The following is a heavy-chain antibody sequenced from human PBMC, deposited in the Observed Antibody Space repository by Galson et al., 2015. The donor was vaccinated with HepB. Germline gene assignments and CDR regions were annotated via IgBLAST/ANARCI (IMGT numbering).Heavy chain of an antibody. J-gene: IGHJ4*02. CDR2: IKQDGSEK. D-gene: IGHD3-16*01. Sequence: SLRLSCAASGFTFSSYWMSWVRQAPGKGLEWVANIKQDGSEKYYVDSVKGRFTISRDNAKNSLYLQMNSLRAEDTAVYYCARVPHRLWGGSKWYFDYWGQGTLVTVSS. CDR1: GFTFSSYW. V-gene: IGHV3-7*03. CDR3: ARVPHRLWGGSKWYFDY.